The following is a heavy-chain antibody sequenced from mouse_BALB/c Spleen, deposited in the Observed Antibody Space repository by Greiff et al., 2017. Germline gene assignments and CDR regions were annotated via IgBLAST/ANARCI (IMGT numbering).Heavy chain of an antibody. CDR1: GFTFSSFG. Sequence: EVMLVESGGGLVQPGGSRKLSCAASGFTFSSFGMHWVRQAPEKGLEWVAYISSGSSTIYYADTVKGRFTISRDNPKNTLFLQMTSLRSEDTAMYYCARVYDGSYYAMDYWGQGTSVTVSS. D-gene: IGHD2-3*01. V-gene: IGHV5-17*02. CDR3: ARVYDGSYYAMDY. J-gene: IGHJ4*01. CDR2: ISSGSSTI.